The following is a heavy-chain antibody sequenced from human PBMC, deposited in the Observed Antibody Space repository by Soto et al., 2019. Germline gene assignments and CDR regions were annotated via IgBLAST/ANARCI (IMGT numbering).Heavy chain of an antibody. CDR1: GFSVSSNY. CDR3: AKEGHYDASGLDALDI. CDR2: HYSGGST. Sequence: DVQLVESGGGLVQPGGSLRLSCAISGFSVSSNYLSWVRQAPGKGLEWVSVHYSGGSTYYADSVKGRFTISRDNSNNTLYLQMRSLRAEDTALYYCAKEGHYDASGLDALDIWGQGTMVTVFS. V-gene: IGHV3-53*01. J-gene: IGHJ3*02. D-gene: IGHD3-22*01.